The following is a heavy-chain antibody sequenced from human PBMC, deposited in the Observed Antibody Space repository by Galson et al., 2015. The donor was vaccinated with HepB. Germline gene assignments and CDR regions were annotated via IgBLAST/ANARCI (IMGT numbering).Heavy chain of an antibody. Sequence: ETLSLTCSVSGGSISRSNYYWGWTRPPPGKGLEWIGSICYSGRLFYNPSLKSRVTISVDTSKNQFSLRLTSVTAADTAVYYCARQPYTSGWLYWFFDLWGRGTLVTVSS. D-gene: IGHD6-19*01. CDR1: GGSISRSNYY. V-gene: IGHV4-39*01. CDR3: ARQPYTSGWLYWFFDL. J-gene: IGHJ2*01. CDR2: ICYSGRL.